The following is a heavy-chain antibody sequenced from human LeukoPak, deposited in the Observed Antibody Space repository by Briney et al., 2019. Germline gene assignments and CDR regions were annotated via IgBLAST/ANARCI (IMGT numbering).Heavy chain of an antibody. CDR1: GFTFSSYS. Sequence: GGSLRLSCAASGFTFSSYSMNWVRQAPGKGLEWVSYISSSSSLIYYADSVKGRFTISRDNAKNSLYLQMNSLRAEDTAVYYCARELEVAGFFDYWGQGTLVTVSS. J-gene: IGHJ4*02. CDR2: ISSSSSLI. D-gene: IGHD6-19*01. V-gene: IGHV3-48*04. CDR3: ARELEVAGFFDY.